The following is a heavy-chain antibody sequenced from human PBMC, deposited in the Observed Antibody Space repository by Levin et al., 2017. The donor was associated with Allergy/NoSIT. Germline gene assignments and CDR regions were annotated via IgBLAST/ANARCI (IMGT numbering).Heavy chain of an antibody. V-gene: IGHV3-23*01. Sequence: LGESLKISCTASGFTFSSYAMSWVRQAPGKGLEWVSAISGSGGSTYYADSVKGRFTISRDNSKNTLYLQMNSLRAEDTAVYYCASRKGTYFDYWGQGTLVTVSA. CDR1: GFTFSSYA. J-gene: IGHJ4*02. D-gene: IGHD1-1*01. CDR2: ISGSGGST. CDR3: ASRKGTYFDY.